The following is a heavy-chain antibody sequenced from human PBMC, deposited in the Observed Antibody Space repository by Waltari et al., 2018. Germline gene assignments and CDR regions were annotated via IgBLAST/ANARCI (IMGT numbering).Heavy chain of an antibody. J-gene: IGHJ4*02. CDR2: IFYSGIT. D-gene: IGHD3-10*01. CDR1: SGSISSSSYY. CDR3: ASLITMVQGDYFDY. V-gene: IGHV4-39*07. Sequence: QLQLQESGPGLVKPSETLSLTCTVSSGSISSSSYYWGWIRQPPGKGLEWIGSIFYSGITYYNPSLKSRVTISVDTSKNQFSLKLSSVTAADTAVYYCASLITMVQGDYFDYWGQGTLVTVSS.